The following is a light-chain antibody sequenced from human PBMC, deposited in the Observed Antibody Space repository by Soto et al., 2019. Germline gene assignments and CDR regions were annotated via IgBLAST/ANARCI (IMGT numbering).Light chain of an antibody. J-gene: IGKJ2*01. Sequence: EIVLTQSPGTLSLSPGERATLSCRASQTVSDSSLAWYHQKPGQAPRLLIYGASRRATGIPDTFSGSGSGTDFTLTISRLEPEDFAVYYCQLYGDSPMYTVGQGTKLEIK. CDR3: QLYGDSPMYT. V-gene: IGKV3-20*01. CDR2: GAS. CDR1: QTVSDSS.